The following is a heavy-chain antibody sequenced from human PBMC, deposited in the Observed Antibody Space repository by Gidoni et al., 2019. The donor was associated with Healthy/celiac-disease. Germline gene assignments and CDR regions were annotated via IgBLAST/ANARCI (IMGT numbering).Heavy chain of an antibody. J-gene: IGHJ5*02. CDR3: ARGGGCSSTSCYVHWFDP. CDR2: INTNTGNP. CDR1: GYTFTSYA. V-gene: IGHV7-4-1*02. D-gene: IGHD2-2*01. Sequence: QVQMVQSGSELTKPGASVTVSCKASGYTFTSYAMNWVRQAPGQGLEWMGWINTNTGNPTYAQGFTGRFVFSLDTSVSTAYLQISSLKAEYTAVYYCARGGGCSSTSCYVHWFDPWGQGTLVTVSS.